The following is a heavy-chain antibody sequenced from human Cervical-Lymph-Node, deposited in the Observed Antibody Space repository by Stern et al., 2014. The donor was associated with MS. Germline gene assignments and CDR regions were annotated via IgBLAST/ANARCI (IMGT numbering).Heavy chain of an antibody. D-gene: IGHD6-13*01. CDR1: GDTFSSLD. J-gene: IGHJ4*02. CDR3: ARHQAGIAAD. CDR2: TTPLFGTA. Sequence: QVQLVQSGAEVKKPGSSVKVSCKASGDTFSSLDIGWVRQAPGQGPECLGGTTPLFGTANYAQNFQGRVTFSADDSTSTTYMELSSLRSEDTAVYYCARHQAGIAADWGQGTLVTVSS. V-gene: IGHV1-69*01.